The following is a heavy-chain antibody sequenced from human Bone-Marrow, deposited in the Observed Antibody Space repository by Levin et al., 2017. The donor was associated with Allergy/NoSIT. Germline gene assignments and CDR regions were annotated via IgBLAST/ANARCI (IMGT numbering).Heavy chain of an antibody. Sequence: GGSLRLSCETSGFTFDDYAMHWVRQAPGKGLEWVSSINWNSDFIAYADSVEGRFTISRDNARSSVYLQMNSLRLEDTAFYYCARESSYGDYEALEYWGQGILVTVSS. V-gene: IGHV3-9*01. J-gene: IGHJ4*02. CDR3: ARESSYGDYEALEY. CDR2: INWNSDFI. CDR1: GFTFDDYA. D-gene: IGHD4-17*01.